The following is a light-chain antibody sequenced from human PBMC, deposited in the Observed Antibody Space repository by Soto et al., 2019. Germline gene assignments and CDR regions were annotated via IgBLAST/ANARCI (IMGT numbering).Light chain of an antibody. CDR1: QRVSNSY. CDR2: GAS. V-gene: IGKV3-20*01. J-gene: IGKJ2*01. Sequence: EIALTQSPGTLSLSPGETATLSCRASQRVSNSYLAWYQKKPGQAPRLLIYGASSRAAGIPDRFSGSGSGTDFTRTISRLEPEDFAVYFCQRYGGSPPFTFGQGTKVEI. CDR3: QRYGGSPPFT.